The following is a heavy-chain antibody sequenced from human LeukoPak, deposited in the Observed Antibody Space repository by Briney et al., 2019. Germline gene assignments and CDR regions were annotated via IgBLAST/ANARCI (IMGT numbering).Heavy chain of an antibody. J-gene: IGHJ6*02. CDR3: ARGPRGYSYGKTGDV. CDR1: GGSFSGYY. CDR2: INHSGST. Sequence: PSETLSLTCAVYGGSFSGYYWSWIRQPPGKGLEWIGEINHSGSTNYNPSLKGRVTISVDTSKNQFSLKLSSVTAADTAVYYCARGPRGYSYGKTGDVWGQGTTVTVSS. D-gene: IGHD5-18*01. V-gene: IGHV4-34*01.